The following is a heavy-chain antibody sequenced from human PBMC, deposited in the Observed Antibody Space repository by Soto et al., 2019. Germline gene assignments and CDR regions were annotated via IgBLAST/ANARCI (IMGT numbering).Heavy chain of an antibody. V-gene: IGHV3-11*01. CDR3: ARFRYVFVCVSYRSQNPDF. J-gene: IGHJ4*02. Sequence: GGSLRLSCAASGFTFSDYYMSWIRQAPGKGLEWVSYISSSGSTIYYADSVKGRFTISRDNAKNSLYLQMNSLRAEDTAVYYCARFRYVFVCVSYRSQNPDFWGQGTLVTVSS. CDR1: GFTFSDYY. D-gene: IGHD3-16*02. CDR2: ISSSGSTI.